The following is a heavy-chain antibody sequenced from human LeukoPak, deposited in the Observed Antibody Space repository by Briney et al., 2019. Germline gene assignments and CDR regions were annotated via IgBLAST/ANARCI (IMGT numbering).Heavy chain of an antibody. D-gene: IGHD2-15*01. V-gene: IGHV3-53*01. CDR2: IYSGGST. Sequence: GGSLRLSCAASGFTVSSNYMSWVRQAPGKGLESVSVIYSGGSTYYADSVKGRFTISRDNSKNTLYLQMNSLRAEDTAVYYCARDRYCSGGSCYPPGDWGQGTLVTVSS. J-gene: IGHJ4*02. CDR1: GFTVSSNY. CDR3: ARDRYCSGGSCYPPGD.